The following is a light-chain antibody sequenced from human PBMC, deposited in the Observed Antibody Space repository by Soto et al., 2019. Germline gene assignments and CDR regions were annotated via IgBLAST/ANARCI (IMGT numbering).Light chain of an antibody. V-gene: IGLV2-14*01. J-gene: IGLJ1*01. CDR3: SSYTSSSTPCV. Sequence: QSVLTQPASVSGYPGQSITTSCTGTSSDVGGYNYVSWYQQHPGKAPKLMIYEVSNRPSGVSNRFSGSKSGNTASLTISGLQAEDEADYYCSSYTSSSTPCVFGTGTKVTVL. CDR2: EVS. CDR1: SSDVGGYNY.